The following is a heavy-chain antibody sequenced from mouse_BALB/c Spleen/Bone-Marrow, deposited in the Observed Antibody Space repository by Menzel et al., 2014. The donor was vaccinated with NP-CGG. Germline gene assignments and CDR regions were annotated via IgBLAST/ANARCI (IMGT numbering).Heavy chain of an antibody. V-gene: IGHV1-80*01. J-gene: IGHJ3*01. CDR2: IFPVNADT. Sequence: VQLQQSVAVLVRPGSSVKISCKASGYVFTDYWMHWLRQRPGQGLEWFGQIFPVNADTNYKANFKDKVTLTADKSSTTAYMQLNSLTSEDSAVYFCARFATGGFAYWGQGTLVTVSA. CDR1: GYVFTDYW. D-gene: IGHD1-1*01. CDR3: ARFATGGFAY.